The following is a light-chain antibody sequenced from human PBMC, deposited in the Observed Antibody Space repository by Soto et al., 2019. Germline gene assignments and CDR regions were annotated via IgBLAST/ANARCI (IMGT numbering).Light chain of an antibody. V-gene: IGLV3-21*02. Sequence: SYELTQPPSVSVAPGETARITCGRNNIGSDTVHWYQQKPGQAPVVVAYDDSERPSGTPERISGSNSGDTATLTIRRVEAGDEADYYCLVWDSIGDNYVFGSGTKVTVL. CDR1: NIGSDT. CDR3: LVWDSIGDNYV. CDR2: DDS. J-gene: IGLJ1*01.